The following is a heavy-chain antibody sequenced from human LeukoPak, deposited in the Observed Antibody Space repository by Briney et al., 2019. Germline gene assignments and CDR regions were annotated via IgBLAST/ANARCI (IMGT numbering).Heavy chain of an antibody. CDR1: GYTFTSYA. V-gene: IGHV1-3*01. Sequence: ASVKVSCKASGYTFTSYAMHWVRQAPGQRLEWMGWINAGNGNTKYPQEFQGRVTITRDTSASTAYMDLRSLRSDDTAVYYCARDLNSGYGDYWGQGTLVTVSS. CDR3: ARDLNSGYGDY. J-gene: IGHJ4*02. D-gene: IGHD5-12*01. CDR2: INAGNGNT.